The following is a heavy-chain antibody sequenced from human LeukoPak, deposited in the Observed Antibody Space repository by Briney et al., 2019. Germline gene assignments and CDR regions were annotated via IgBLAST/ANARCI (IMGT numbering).Heavy chain of an antibody. CDR1: GFTFSSHS. D-gene: IGHD2-21*01. V-gene: IGHV3-48*01. CDR2: IGHAGSPA. Sequence: GGSLRLSCEASGFTFSSHSMTWVRQAPGKTLEWISYIGHAGSPAHYADSVRGRFTISRDNARKSLYLQMNSLTVEDTAVYYCGRDQRPYCSGDCYSAIDLWGRGALVTVSS. CDR3: GRDQRPYCSGDCYSAIDL. J-gene: IGHJ3*01.